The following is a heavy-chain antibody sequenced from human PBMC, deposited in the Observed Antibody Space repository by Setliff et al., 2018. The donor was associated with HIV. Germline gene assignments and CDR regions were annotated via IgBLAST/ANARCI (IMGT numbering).Heavy chain of an antibody. D-gene: IGHD3-9*01. Sequence: GGSLRLSCAASALTFHNAWMSWVRQAPGKGLEWDGRIKSKTDGGTTEYAASVKGRFTISRDDSKSVAYLQVNSLRTDDTAVYYCTRDFMTGSAYWGQGTLVTVSS. CDR3: TRDFMTGSAY. CDR1: ALTFHNAW. J-gene: IGHJ4*02. V-gene: IGHV3-15*01. CDR2: IKSKTDGGTT.